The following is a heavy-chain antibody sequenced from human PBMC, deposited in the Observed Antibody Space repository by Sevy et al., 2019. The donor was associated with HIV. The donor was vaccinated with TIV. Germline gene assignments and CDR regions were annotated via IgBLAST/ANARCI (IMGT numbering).Heavy chain of an antibody. Sequence: GGSLRLSCAASGFTFSSYSMNWVRQAPGKGLEWVSYISSTSSTISYADSVKGRFTISRDNAKNSLYLQMNSLRAEDTAVYYCAREYHRYLDYWGQGTLVTVSS. CDR3: AREYHRYLDY. D-gene: IGHD2-2*01. J-gene: IGHJ4*02. CDR1: GFTFSSYS. CDR2: ISSTSSTI. V-gene: IGHV3-48*01.